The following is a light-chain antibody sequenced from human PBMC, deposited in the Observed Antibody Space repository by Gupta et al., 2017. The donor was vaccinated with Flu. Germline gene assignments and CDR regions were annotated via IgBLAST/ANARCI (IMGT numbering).Light chain of an antibody. V-gene: IGLV1-51*01. Sequence: QSVLPQPPSVSAAAGQKVSIPCSGSSSNIGNNYVSWYQQLPGTAPKLLIYDNNKRPSGIPDRVSGSKSGTSATLGITGLQTGDEADYYCGTWDSSLSAEVFGGGTKLTVL. CDR2: DNN. CDR3: GTWDSSLSAEV. CDR1: SSNIGNNY. J-gene: IGLJ3*02.